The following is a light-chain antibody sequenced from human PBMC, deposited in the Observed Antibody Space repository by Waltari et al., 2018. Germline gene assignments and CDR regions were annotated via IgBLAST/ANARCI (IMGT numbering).Light chain of an antibody. CDR1: DLPTQY. J-gene: IGLJ2*01. V-gene: IGLV3-25*03. CDR2: KDS. Sequence: SSELTQPPSVSVSPGQTARITCSGDDLPTQYAYWYQQKPGHAPVLVIYKDSERPSGIPERFSGSSSGTTVTLTISGVQAEDEADYYCQSADSSGTYVVFGGGTKLTVL. CDR3: QSADSSGTYVV.